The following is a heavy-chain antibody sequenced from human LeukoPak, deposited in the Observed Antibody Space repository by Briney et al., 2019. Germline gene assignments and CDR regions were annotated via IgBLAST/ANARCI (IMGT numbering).Heavy chain of an antibody. Sequence: SETLSLTCTVSGGSISSYYWSWVRQPPGKGLEWIGYIYHSGSTNYNPSLKSRVNLSVDTSKNQFSLKLSSVTAADTAVYYCAREAIIPFPNWFDPWGQGTLVTVSS. D-gene: IGHD2-21*01. CDR2: IYHSGST. CDR3: AREAIIPFPNWFDP. J-gene: IGHJ5*02. V-gene: IGHV4-59*01. CDR1: GGSISSYY.